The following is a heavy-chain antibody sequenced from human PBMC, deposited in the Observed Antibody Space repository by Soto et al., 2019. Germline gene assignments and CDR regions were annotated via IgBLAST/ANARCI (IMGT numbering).Heavy chain of an antibody. D-gene: IGHD3-22*01. V-gene: IGHV3-30-3*01. CDR3: ARVPLSGYYVDY. J-gene: IGHJ4*02. CDR1: GFTFSSYA. Sequence: GSLRLSCAASGFTFSSYAMHWVRQAPGKGLEWVAVISYDGSNKYYADSVKGRFTISRDNSKNTLYLQMNSLRAEDTAVYYCARVPLSGYYVDYWGQGTLVTVSS. CDR2: ISYDGSNK.